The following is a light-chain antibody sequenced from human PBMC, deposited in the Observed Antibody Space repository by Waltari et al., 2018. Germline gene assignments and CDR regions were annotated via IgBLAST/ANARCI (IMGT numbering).Light chain of an antibody. J-gene: IGLJ2*01. V-gene: IGLV6-57*03. CDR2: EDN. CDR3: QSFDSSHVV. Sequence: FMLTQPHSVSESPGKTVTIPCTRSSGNIATNYVQWYQPRPGSAPTKVIYEDNQRPSGVPDRFSGSIDSSSNSASLIISGLKAEDEADYYCQSFDSSHVVFGGGTKLTVL. CDR1: SGNIATNY.